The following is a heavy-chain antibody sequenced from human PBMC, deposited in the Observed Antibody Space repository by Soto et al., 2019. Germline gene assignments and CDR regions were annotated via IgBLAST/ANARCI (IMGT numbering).Heavy chain of an antibody. J-gene: IGHJ4*02. CDR2: IYYSGTT. CDR3: ARVAFYDACGTYFFDY. CDR1: GGSLNNRDYY. Sequence: SETLSLTCTASGGSLNNRDYYWSWVRQPPGKGLEWIGHIYYSGTTYYNPSLKSRLTMSVDTSKNQFSLMLGSVTAADTAVYYCARVAFYDACGTYFFDYWGPGAPVTVSP. V-gene: IGHV4-30-4*02. D-gene: IGHD2-21*01.